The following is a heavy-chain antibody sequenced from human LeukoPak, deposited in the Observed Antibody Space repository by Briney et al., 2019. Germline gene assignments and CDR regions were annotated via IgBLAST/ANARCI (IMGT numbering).Heavy chain of an antibody. D-gene: IGHD3-10*01. V-gene: IGHV4-31*11. CDR1: GGSISCGGCY. CDR3: ARYGSAPRYFDY. J-gene: IGHJ4*02. Sequence: SQTMSLTCAVYGGSISCGGCYWSWIRQHPGEGLEWIAYISYSGTTYYSPSLKSRVTISVDTSEKQFSLKLSSVTASDTAVYYCARYGSAPRYFDYWGQGTLVTVSS. CDR2: ISYSGTT.